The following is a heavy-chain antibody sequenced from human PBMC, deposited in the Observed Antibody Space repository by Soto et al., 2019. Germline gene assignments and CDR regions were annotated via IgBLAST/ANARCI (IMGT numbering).Heavy chain of an antibody. Sequence: ASVKVSCKASGYTFTSYGISWVRQAPGQGLEWMGWISAYNGNTNYAQKLQGRVTMTTDTSTSTAYMELRSLRSDDTAVYYCASITVVVPAAMPLGAFDIWGQGTMVTVSS. CDR2: ISAYNGNT. J-gene: IGHJ3*02. V-gene: IGHV1-18*01. CDR3: ASITVVVPAAMPLGAFDI. D-gene: IGHD2-2*01. CDR1: GYTFTSYG.